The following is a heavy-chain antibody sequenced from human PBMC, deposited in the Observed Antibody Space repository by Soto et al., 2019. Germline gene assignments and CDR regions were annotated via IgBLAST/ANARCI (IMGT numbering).Heavy chain of an antibody. Sequence: SETLSLTCTFPGVSILSYYWSWILQPPGQGLEWIGYIYYSGSTNYNPSLKSRVTISVDTSKNQFSLKLSSVTAADTAVYYCARDVDGGWFDTCRKGTLVTVSS. J-gene: IGHJ5*02. CDR3: ARDVDGGWFDT. V-gene: IGHV4-59*01. CDR1: GVSILSYY. D-gene: IGHD2-15*01. CDR2: IYYSGST.